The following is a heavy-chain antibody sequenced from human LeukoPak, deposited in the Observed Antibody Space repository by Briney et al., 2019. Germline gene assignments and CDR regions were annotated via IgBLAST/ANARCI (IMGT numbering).Heavy chain of an antibody. CDR2: INPNSGGT. Sequence: ASVKVSCKASGYTFTGYYMHWVRQAPGQGLEWMGWINPNSGGTNYAQKFQGWVTMTRDTSNSTAYMELSRLRSDDTAVYYCARDRPYCSGGSCYYYYGMDVWGQGTTVTVSS. D-gene: IGHD2-15*01. J-gene: IGHJ6*02. V-gene: IGHV1-2*04. CDR3: ARDRPYCSGGSCYYYYGMDV. CDR1: GYTFTGYY.